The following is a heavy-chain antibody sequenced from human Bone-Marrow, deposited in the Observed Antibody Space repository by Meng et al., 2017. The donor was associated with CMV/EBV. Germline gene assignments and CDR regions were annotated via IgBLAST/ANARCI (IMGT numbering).Heavy chain of an antibody. CDR1: GYTFTGYY. J-gene: IGHJ4*02. CDR3: ASAPAVVPAAIDF. D-gene: IGHD2-2*02. CDR2: INPNSGGT. Sequence: ASVKVSCKASGYTFTGYYMHWVRQAPGQGLEWMGWINPNSGGTNYAQKFQGRVTMTRDTSISTAYMELGRLRSDDTAVYYCASAPAVVPAAIDFWGQGTLVTASS. V-gene: IGHV1-2*02.